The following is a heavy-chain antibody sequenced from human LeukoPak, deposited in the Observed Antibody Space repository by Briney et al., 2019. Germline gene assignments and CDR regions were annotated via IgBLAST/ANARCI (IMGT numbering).Heavy chain of an antibody. CDR3: ERGRSAITAGIGDYYYGMDV. J-gene: IGHJ6*02. CDR1: GGSFSGYY. V-gene: IGHV4-34*01. Sequence: SETLSLTCAVYGGSFSGYYWSWIRQPPGKGLEWIGEINHSGSTNYNPSLKSRVTISVDTSKNQFSLKLSSVTAADTAVYYCERGRSAITAGIGDYYYGMDVWGQGTTVTVSS. CDR2: INHSGST. D-gene: IGHD3-10*01.